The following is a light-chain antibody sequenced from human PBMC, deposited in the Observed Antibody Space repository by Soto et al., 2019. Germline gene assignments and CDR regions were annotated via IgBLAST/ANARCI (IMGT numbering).Light chain of an antibody. V-gene: IGKV1-5*03. CDR2: KAS. J-gene: IGKJ1*01. CDR1: QSISSW. CDR3: QQDNSYPWT. Sequence: DIQMTQSPSTLSASVGDIVTITCRASQSISSWLAWYQQKPGKAPKLLIYKASRLECGFPSRFSGSGSGTEFTLTISSLQPDDFATYYCQQDNSYPWTCVQGNKVGIK.